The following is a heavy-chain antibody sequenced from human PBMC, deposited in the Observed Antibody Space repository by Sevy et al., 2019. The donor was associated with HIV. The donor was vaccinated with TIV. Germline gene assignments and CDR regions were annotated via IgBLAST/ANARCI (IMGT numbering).Heavy chain of an antibody. V-gene: IGHV1-2*02. CDR3: ARVNGGRFGESYYYYGMDV. CDR2: INPNSGGT. CDR1: GYTFTGYY. J-gene: IGHJ6*02. D-gene: IGHD3-10*01. Sequence: ASVKVSCKASGYTFTGYYMHWVRQAPGQGLEWMGWINPNSGGTNYAQKFQGRDTMTRDTSISTAYMELSRLRSDDTAVYYCARVNGGRFGESYYYYGMDVWGQGTTVTVSS.